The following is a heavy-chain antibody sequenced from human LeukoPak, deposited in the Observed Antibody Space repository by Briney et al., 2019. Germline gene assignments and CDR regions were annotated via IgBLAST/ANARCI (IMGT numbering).Heavy chain of an antibody. CDR3: AKSSSGWYASYYYYYMDV. D-gene: IGHD6-19*01. Sequence: PGGSLRLSCAASGFTFSSYGMHWVRQAPGKGLEWVASIRYDGSNKYYADSVKGRFTISRDNSKNTLYLQMNSLRAEDTAVYCCAKSSSGWYASYYYYYMDVWGKGTTVTISS. J-gene: IGHJ6*03. V-gene: IGHV3-30*02. CDR1: GFTFSSYG. CDR2: IRYDGSNK.